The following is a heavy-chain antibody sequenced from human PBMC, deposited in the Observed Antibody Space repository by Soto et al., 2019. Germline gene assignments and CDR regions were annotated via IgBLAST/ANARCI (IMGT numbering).Heavy chain of an antibody. CDR2: INRQSSFT. Sequence: QAQLVESGGGLVKPGGPLRLSCAASGFTFSGNIMAWIRQVPGKGLEFVSYINRQSSFTSYADSVKGRFTISRDNAQSALFLQINSLRVEDTAVYYCATGTHHADDVYDIWGQGTMVTVSP. CDR1: GFTFSGNI. J-gene: IGHJ3*02. CDR3: ATGTHHADDVYDI. D-gene: IGHD1-7*01. V-gene: IGHV3-11*06.